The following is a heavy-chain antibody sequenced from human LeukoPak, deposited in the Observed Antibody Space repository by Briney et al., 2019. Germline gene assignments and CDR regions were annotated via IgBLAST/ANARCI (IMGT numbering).Heavy chain of an antibody. V-gene: IGHV1-2*02. Sequence: ASVKVSCKASGYTFTGYSMHWVRQAPGQGPEWMGWINPNSGGTNCAQNFQGRVTMTRDTSISTAYMELSRLRPDDTAVYYCARGSLPGGKPSFDYWGQGALVTVSS. J-gene: IGHJ4*02. CDR3: ARGSLPGGKPSFDY. D-gene: IGHD4-23*01. CDR1: GYTFTGYS. CDR2: INPNSGGT.